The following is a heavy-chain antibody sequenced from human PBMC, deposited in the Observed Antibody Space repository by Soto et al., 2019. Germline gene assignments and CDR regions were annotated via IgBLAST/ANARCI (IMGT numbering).Heavy chain of an antibody. J-gene: IGHJ3*02. V-gene: IGHV1-3*05. Sequence: QVQLVQSGAEEKKPGASVKVSCKASGYTFTSYAMHWVRQAPGQRLAGMGWINAGNGNTKYSQNFQCRVTITRDTSESTAYMELSSLRSEDTAVYYCARAPPYPLAFDIWGQGTMVTVSS. CDR3: ARAPPYPLAFDI. CDR2: INAGNGNT. CDR1: GYTFTSYA.